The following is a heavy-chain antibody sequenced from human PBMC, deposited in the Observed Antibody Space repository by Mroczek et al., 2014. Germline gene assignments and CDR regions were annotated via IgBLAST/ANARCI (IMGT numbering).Heavy chain of an antibody. J-gene: IGHJ2*01. CDR2: ISYDVGNK. Sequence: QVQLVQSGGGVVQPGRSLRLSCAASGFTFSTYAMHWVRLAPGKGLEWVAVISYDVGNKYYADSVKGRFTISRDNSKDTLFLQMNSLSVEDTAVYYCARDRDASVTATKVGWFDLVGPWHSGHCLL. CDR1: GFTFSTYA. D-gene: IGHD1-26*01. V-gene: IGHV3-30-3*01. CDR3: ARDRDASVTATKVGWFDL.